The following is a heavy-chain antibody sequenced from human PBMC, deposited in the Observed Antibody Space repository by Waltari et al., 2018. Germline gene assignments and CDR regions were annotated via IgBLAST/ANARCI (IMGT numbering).Heavy chain of an antibody. CDR1: GGSFSGYY. V-gene: IGHV4-34*01. D-gene: IGHD2-15*01. CDR3: ARGIGGIVVVVAATHFDY. CDR2: INHSGST. J-gene: IGHJ4*02. Sequence: QVQLQQWGAGLLKPSETLSLTCAVYGGSFSGYYWSWIRQPPGKGLEWIGEINHSGSTNYNPSRKSRVTISVDTSKNQFSLKLSSVTAADTAVYYCARGIGGIVVVVAATHFDYWGQGTLVTVSS.